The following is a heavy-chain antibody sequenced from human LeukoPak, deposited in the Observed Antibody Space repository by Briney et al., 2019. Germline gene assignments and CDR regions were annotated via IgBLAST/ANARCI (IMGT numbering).Heavy chain of an antibody. J-gene: IGHJ3*02. V-gene: IGHV3-53*01. CDR3: ARSSHYDILTGYSEEDAFDI. D-gene: IGHD3-9*01. CDR2: IYSGGST. Sequence: PGGSLRLSCAASGFTFSSNYMSWVRQAPGKGLEWVSVIYSGGSTDYADSVKGRFTISRDTSKNTLYLQMNSLRVEDTAVYYCARSSHYDILTGYSEEDAFDIWGQGTMVTVSS. CDR1: GFTFSSNY.